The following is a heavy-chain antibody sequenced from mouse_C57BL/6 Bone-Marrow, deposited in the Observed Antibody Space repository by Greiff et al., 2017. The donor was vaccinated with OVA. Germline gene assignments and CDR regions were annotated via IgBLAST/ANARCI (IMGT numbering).Heavy chain of an antibody. CDR1: EYEFPSHD. J-gene: IGHJ4*01. CDR2: INSDGGST. Sequence: EVKLVESGGGLVQPGESLKLSCESNEYEFPSHDMSWVRKTPEKRLELVAAINSDGGSTYYPETMERRFIIARDNTKKTLYLQMSSLRSEDTALYYCARLGRGSNAMDYWGQGTSVTVSS. CDR3: ARLGRGSNAMDY. D-gene: IGHD4-1*01. V-gene: IGHV5-2*01.